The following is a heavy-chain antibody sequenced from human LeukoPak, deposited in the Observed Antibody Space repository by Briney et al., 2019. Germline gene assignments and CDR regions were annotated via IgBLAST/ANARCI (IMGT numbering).Heavy chain of an antibody. CDR1: GYTFTSYD. CDR2: MNPNSGNT. V-gene: IGHV1-8*03. Sequence: GASVKVSCKASGYTFTSYDINWVRQATGQGLEWMAWMNPNSGNTGYAQKFRGRVTITRNTSISTAYMELSSLRSEDTAVYYCARGHMTTVTKKKGSYYYYMDVWGKGTTVTVSS. J-gene: IGHJ6*03. D-gene: IGHD4-17*01. CDR3: ARGHMTTVTKKKGSYYYYMDV.